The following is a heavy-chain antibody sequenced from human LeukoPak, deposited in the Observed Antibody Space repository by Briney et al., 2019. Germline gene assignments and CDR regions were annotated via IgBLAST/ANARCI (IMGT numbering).Heavy chain of an antibody. Sequence: SETLSLTCTVSGGSISSYYWSWIRQPPGKGLEWIGYIYYSGSTNYNPSLKSRVTISVDTSKNQFPLKLSSVTAADTAVYYCASSPAGYCSGGSCYSARWFDPWGQGTLVTVSS. J-gene: IGHJ5*02. CDR3: ASSPAGYCSGGSCYSARWFDP. V-gene: IGHV4-59*08. CDR2: IYYSGST. CDR1: GGSISSYY. D-gene: IGHD2-15*01.